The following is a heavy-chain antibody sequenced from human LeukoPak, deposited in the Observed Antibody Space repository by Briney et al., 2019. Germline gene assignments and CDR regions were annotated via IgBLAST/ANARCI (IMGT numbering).Heavy chain of an antibody. D-gene: IGHD4-11*01. CDR2: LSGSAGST. Sequence: PGGSLRLSCAASGFTFSTYAMNWVRQAPGKGLEWVSALSGSAGSTYYADSVKGRFTISRDNSKNTLYLQMNSLRAEDTAVYYCARDLGMTTVKWDAFDIWGQGTMVTVSS. J-gene: IGHJ3*02. CDR1: GFTFSTYA. CDR3: ARDLGMTTVKWDAFDI. V-gene: IGHV3-23*01.